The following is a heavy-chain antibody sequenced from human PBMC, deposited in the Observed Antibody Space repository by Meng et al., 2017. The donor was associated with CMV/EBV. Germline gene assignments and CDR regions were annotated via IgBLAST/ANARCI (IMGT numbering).Heavy chain of an antibody. J-gene: IGHJ4*02. CDR2: INHSGST. D-gene: IGHD5-18*01. CDR1: GGSFSGYY. Sequence: YGGSFSGYYWSWIRQPPGEGLEWIGEINHSGSTNYNPSLKSRVTKSVDTSKNQFSLKLSSVTAADTAVYYCARGRPPGYSYGGYFDYWGQGTLVTVSS. CDR3: ARGRPPGYSYGGYFDY. V-gene: IGHV4-34*01.